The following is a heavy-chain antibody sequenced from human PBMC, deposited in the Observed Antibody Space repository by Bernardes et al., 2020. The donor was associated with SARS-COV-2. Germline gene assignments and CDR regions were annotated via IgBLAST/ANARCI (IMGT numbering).Heavy chain of an antibody. CDR2: TYYRSKWYN. J-gene: IGHJ6*02. CDR1: GDSVSSNSAA. V-gene: IGHV6-1*01. D-gene: IGHD2-15*01. Sequence: SQTLSLTCAISGDSVSSNSAAWNWIRQSPSRGLEWLGRTYYRSKWYNDYAVSVKSRITINPDTSKNQFSLQLNSVTPEDTAVYYCARDLTTPRARHPYYGMDVWGQGTTVTVSS. CDR3: ARDLTTPRARHPYYGMDV.